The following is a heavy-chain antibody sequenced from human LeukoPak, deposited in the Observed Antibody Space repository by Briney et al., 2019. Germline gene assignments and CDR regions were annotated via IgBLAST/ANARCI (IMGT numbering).Heavy chain of an antibody. Sequence: GGSLRLSCAASGFRFSTYWMNWVRQAPGKGLEWVATIKQDGSEKYYVDSVKGRFTISRDNAENSLYLQMNALRAEDTAVYYCARDGYYDSSAIGYWGQGTLVTVSS. CDR3: ARDGYYDSSAIGY. CDR2: IKQDGSEK. D-gene: IGHD3-22*01. CDR1: GFRFSTYW. V-gene: IGHV3-7*01. J-gene: IGHJ4*02.